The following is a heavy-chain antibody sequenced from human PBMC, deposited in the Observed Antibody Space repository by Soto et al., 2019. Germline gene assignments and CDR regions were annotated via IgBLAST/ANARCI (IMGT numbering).Heavy chain of an antibody. V-gene: IGHV3-74*01. J-gene: IGHJ5*02. CDR3: ARELGDWTINWLDP. Sequence: VVSLILACSSSVFNFVNHLIQWVRQRPADGLVWVALITSDGKSKAYSESLKVRFAISIDNAKNTLYLQMNGLTAEETCVYYCARELGDWTINWLDPWGQGTLVTVSS. CDR1: VFNFVNHL. CDR2: ITSDGKSK. D-gene: IGHD2-21*02.